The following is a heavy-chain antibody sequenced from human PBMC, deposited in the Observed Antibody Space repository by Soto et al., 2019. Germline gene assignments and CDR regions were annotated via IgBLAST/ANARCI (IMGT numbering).Heavy chain of an antibody. D-gene: IGHD5-12*01. J-gene: IGHJ5*02. Sequence: GGSLRLSCAASGFTFSSYGMHWVRQAPGKGLEWVAVISYDGRNKYYADAVKGRFTISRDNSKNTLYLQMSSLRAEDTAVYYCARGPYRNTYNWFDSWGQGTLVTVSS. CDR1: GFTFSSYG. CDR3: ARGPYRNTYNWFDS. V-gene: IGHV3-30*03. CDR2: ISYDGRNK.